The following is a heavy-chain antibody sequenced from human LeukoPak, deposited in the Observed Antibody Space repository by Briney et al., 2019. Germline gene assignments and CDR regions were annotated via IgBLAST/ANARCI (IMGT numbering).Heavy chain of an antibody. J-gene: IGHJ4*02. Sequence: GGSLRLSCAASGFTFSSYAMHWVRQAPGKGLEYVSTISSNGGSTYYADSMKGRFIISRDNSKNTLYLQMGSLRAEDMAVFYCARENTFFDLWGQGALVTVSS. CDR3: ARENTFFDL. CDR1: GFTFSSYA. V-gene: IGHV3-64*02. CDR2: ISSNGGST.